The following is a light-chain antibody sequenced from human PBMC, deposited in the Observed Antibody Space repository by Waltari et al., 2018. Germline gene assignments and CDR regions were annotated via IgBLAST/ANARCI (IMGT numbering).Light chain of an antibody. V-gene: IGLV7-46*01. CDR1: TGAVTRGHT. J-gene: IGLJ3*02. CDR3: LLSSNGGRV. Sequence: QAVVTQEASLTVSPGGTVPHTCGSSTGAVTRGHTPSWFHQNTVQAPRTLIYEINRKPSWTPARFSCSLLGGKAALTLSGAQPEDEADYYCLLSSNGGRVFDGGTKLTVL. CDR2: EIN.